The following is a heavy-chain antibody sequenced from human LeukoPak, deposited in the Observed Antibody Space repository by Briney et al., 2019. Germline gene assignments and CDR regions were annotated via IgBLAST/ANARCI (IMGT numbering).Heavy chain of an antibody. V-gene: IGHV4-59*01. CDR1: GGSISTYY. CDR3: ARVSYYDTSGRPFDY. J-gene: IGHJ4*02. Sequence: PSETLSLTCTVSGGSISTYYWSWIRQSPGKGLEWIGYIYYSGSTNYNPPLKSRVTISIDTSKNQFSLKLSSVTAADTAVYYCARVSYYDTSGRPFDYWGQGTLVTVSS. CDR2: IYYSGST. D-gene: IGHD3-22*01.